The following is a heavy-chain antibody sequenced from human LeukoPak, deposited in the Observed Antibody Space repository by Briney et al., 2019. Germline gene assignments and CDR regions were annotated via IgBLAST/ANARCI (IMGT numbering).Heavy chain of an antibody. Sequence: QPGGSLRLSCAASGFTFSSYGMNWVRQAPGKGLEWVSYIGSSGNTIYYADSVKGRFTISRDNAKNSLYLQMNSLRDEDTAVYYCARENSGGDYWGQGTLVTVSS. CDR2: IGSSGNTI. J-gene: IGHJ4*02. D-gene: IGHD6-19*01. V-gene: IGHV3-48*02. CDR1: GFTFSSYG. CDR3: ARENSGGDY.